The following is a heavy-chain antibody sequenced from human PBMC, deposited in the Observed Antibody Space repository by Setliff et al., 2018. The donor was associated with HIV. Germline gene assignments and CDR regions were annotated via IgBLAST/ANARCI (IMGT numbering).Heavy chain of an antibody. Sequence: ASVKVSCKASGYTFTSYAMHWVRQAPGQRLEWMGWINAGNGNTKYSQKFQGRVTITADKSTSTAYMELSSLRSEDTAVYYCARGLIGDGYSPFDYWGQGTLVTVSS. CDR1: GYTFTSYA. CDR3: ARGLIGDGYSPFDY. V-gene: IGHV1-3*01. CDR2: INAGNGNT. D-gene: IGHD5-18*01. J-gene: IGHJ4*02.